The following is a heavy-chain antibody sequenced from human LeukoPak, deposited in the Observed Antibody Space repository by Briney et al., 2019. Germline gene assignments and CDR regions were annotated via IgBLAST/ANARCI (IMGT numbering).Heavy chain of an antibody. CDR1: GHSISSGYY. V-gene: IGHV4-38-2*02. CDR2: IYHSGGT. D-gene: IGHD2-8*01. Sequence: SETLSLTCTVSGHSISSGYYWGWIRQPPGKGLEWIGEIYHSGGTNYNPSLKSRITISVDKSQNQFSLKVNSLTAADTAVYYCATNGYYCMDVWGKGTTVTVSS. CDR3: ATNGYYCMDV. J-gene: IGHJ6*03.